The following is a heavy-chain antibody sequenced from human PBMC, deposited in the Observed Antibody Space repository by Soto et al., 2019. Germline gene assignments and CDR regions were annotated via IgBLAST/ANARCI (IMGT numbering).Heavy chain of an antibody. D-gene: IGHD2-2*01. J-gene: IGHJ5*02. CDR1: GYTFTSYG. CDR2: ISAYNGNT. Sequence: ASVKVSCKASGYTFTSYGISWVRQAPGQGLEWMGWISAYNGNTNYAQKLQGRVTMTTDTSTSTAYMELRSLRSDDTAVYYFARGDDIVVVPAADNWFDPWGQGTLVTVSS. V-gene: IGHV1-18*01. CDR3: ARGDDIVVVPAADNWFDP.